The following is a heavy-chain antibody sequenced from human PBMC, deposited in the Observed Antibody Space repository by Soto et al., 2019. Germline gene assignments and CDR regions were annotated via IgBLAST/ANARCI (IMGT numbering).Heavy chain of an antibody. V-gene: IGHV3-9*01. CDR1: GFTFDDYA. CDR3: AKDIQDYGDFWSGYYAAFDY. D-gene: IGHD3-3*01. J-gene: IGHJ4*02. Sequence: EVQLVESGGGLVQPGRSLRISCAASGFTFDDYAMHWVRQAPGNGLEWVTGISWNSGSIGYADSVKGRFTISRDNANNYLYLQMNSLRAEDTALYYCAKDIQDYGDFWSGYYAAFDYWGQGTLVTLSS. CDR2: ISWNSGSI.